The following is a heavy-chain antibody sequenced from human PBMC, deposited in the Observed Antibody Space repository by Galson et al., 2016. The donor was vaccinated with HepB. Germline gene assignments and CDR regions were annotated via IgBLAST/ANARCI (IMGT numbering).Heavy chain of an antibody. J-gene: IGHJ6*02. Sequence: SLRLSCAASGFTFSNYAMSWVRQAPGKGLEWVSGISGTGGTTYYADSVKGRFTISRDNSKNTLYLRMNSLRAEDTAVYYCAKGDDFWSGYYGGLWGQGTTVTVSS. CDR2: ISGTGGTT. CDR1: GFTFSNYA. CDR3: AKGDDFWSGYYGGL. D-gene: IGHD3-3*01. V-gene: IGHV3-23*01.